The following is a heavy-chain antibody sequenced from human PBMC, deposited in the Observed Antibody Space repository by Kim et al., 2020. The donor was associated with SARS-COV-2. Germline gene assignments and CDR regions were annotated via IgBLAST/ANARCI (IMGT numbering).Heavy chain of an antibody. CDR1: GFTFSSYS. CDR3: ARDDVDTAMVTTHYYYGMDV. V-gene: IGHV3-48*04. D-gene: IGHD5-18*01. CDR2: ISSSSSTI. J-gene: IGHJ6*02. Sequence: GGSLRLSCAASGFTFSSYSMNWVRQAPGKGLEWVSYISSSSSTIYYADSVKGRFTISRDNAKNSLYLQMNSLRAEDTAVYYCARDDVDTAMVTTHYYYGMDVWGQRATVTVSS.